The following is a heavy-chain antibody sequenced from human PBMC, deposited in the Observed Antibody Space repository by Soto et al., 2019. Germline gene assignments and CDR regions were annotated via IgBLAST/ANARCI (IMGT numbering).Heavy chain of an antibody. CDR2: INHSGST. Sequence: QVQLQQWGAGLLKPSETLSLTCAVYGGSFSGYYWSWIRQPPGKGLEWIGEINHSGSTNYNPSLKRRVTISVDTSKNQFSLKLSSVTAADTAVYYCARGGYNWNDMFFDYWGQGTLVTVSS. J-gene: IGHJ4*02. CDR1: GGSFSGYY. CDR3: ARGGYNWNDMFFDY. V-gene: IGHV4-34*01. D-gene: IGHD1-1*01.